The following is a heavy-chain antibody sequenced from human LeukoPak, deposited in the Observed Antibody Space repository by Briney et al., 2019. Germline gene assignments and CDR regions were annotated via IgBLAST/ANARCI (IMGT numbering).Heavy chain of an antibody. CDR3: VRDHDYYFGY. Sequence: PGGSLRLSCAASGFTLSSYNMNWVRQAPGKGLEWISYITTSIDIISYADSVKGRFTISRDNAKNSLYLQMDNLRDEDTAVYYCVRDHDYYFGYWGQGILVTVSA. D-gene: IGHD3-16*01. CDR1: GFTLSSYN. J-gene: IGHJ4*02. V-gene: IGHV3-48*02. CDR2: ITTSIDII.